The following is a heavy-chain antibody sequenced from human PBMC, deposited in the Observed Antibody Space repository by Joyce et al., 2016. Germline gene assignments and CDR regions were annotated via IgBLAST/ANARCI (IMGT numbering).Heavy chain of an antibody. Sequence: QVQLVQSGSEVKPPGSSVRVSCKASGYAFTPYSMHWVRQAPGQSLECMGWIHGGKGNTEYSQKFQGRVTITRDTAASTAYMELRNRNSEDTAIYYCARDRLGAPDYWGQGTLVTVSS. CDR1: GYAFTPYS. V-gene: IGHV1-3*01. CDR3: ARDRLGAPDY. J-gene: IGHJ4*02. D-gene: IGHD3-16*01. CDR2: IHGGKGNT.